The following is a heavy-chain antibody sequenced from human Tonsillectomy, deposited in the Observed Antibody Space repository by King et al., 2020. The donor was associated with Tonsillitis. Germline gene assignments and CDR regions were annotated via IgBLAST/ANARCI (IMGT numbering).Heavy chain of an antibody. CDR1: GFTFSSYG. CDR3: AKDRTYYYASSCYYDPYYYYGMDV. V-gene: IGHV3-30*02. J-gene: IGHJ6*02. CDR2: IRYDGSNK. D-gene: IGHD3-22*01. Sequence: VQLVESGGGVVQPGGSLRLSCAASGFTFSSYGMHWVRQAPGKGLEWVAFIRYDGSNKYYADSVKGRFTISRDNSKNTLYLQMNSLRSEDTAVYYCAKDRTYYYASSCYYDPYYYYGMDVWGQGTTVTVSS.